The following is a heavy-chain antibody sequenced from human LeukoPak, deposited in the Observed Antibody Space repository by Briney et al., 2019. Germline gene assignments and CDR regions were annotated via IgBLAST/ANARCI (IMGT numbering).Heavy chain of an antibody. J-gene: IGHJ4*02. D-gene: IGHD6-13*01. V-gene: IGHV3-66*02. CDR1: GINVSSNY. CDR2: IYGGDAA. CDR3: VTSTGQQFIPYDY. Sequence: GGSLRLSCAASGINVSSNYMTWIRQAPGKGLEWVSLIYGGDAANYAESVRGRFMISRDNLKNTLFLQMNSLRVEDTAVYYCVTSTGQQFIPYDYWGQGTHVTVSS.